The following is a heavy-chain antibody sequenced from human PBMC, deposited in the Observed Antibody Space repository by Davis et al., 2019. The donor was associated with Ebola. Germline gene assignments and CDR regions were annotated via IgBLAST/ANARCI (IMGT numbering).Heavy chain of an antibody. CDR1: GYSFTSYW. Sequence: GGSLRLSCKGSGYSFTSYWIGWVRQMPGKGLEWMGIIYPGDSDTRYSPSFQGQVTISADKSISTAHLQWSSLKASDTAMYYCARRAGSSIFGVVITNNWFDPWGQGTLVTVSS. CDR3: ARRAGSSIFGVVITNNWFDP. D-gene: IGHD3-3*01. V-gene: IGHV5-51*01. CDR2: IYPGDSDT. J-gene: IGHJ5*02.